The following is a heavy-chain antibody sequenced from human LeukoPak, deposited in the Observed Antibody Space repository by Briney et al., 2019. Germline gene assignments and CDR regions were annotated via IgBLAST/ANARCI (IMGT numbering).Heavy chain of an antibody. CDR1: GGSISSGSYY. Sequence: PSETLSLTCTVSGGSISSGSYYWSWIRQPAGKGLEWIGRIYTSGSTNYNPSLKSRVTISVDTSKNEFSLKLTSVTAADTAIYYCARDLRDGVVAATYWFDPWGQGTLVTVSS. CDR2: IYTSGST. D-gene: IGHD2-15*01. CDR3: ARDLRDGVVAATYWFDP. V-gene: IGHV4-61*02. J-gene: IGHJ5*02.